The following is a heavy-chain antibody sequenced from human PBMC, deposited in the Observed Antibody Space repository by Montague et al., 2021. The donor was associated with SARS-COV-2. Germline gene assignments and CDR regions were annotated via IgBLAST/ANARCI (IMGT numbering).Heavy chain of an antibody. CDR3: DRTSRGSRYFYGVDV. D-gene: IGHD3-10*01. V-gene: IGHV4-59*01. CDR2: IFRSGAT. Sequence: SETLSLTCTVSGDSISDYYWSWIRQPPGMGLEWIGYIFRSGATNYNPPLTSRVIISLDTSKSQFSLRLSSVTAADTAIYYCDRTSRGSRYFYGVDVWGQGTTVTVSS. J-gene: IGHJ6*02. CDR1: GDSISDYY.